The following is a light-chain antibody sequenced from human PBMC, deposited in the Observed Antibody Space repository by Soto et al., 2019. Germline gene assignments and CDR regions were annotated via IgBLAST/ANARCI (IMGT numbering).Light chain of an antibody. CDR2: DAS. V-gene: IGKV3-11*01. CDR3: QQRSNSRT. J-gene: IGKJ2*02. Sequence: EIVLTQSPATLSLSPGERATLSCRASQSVSSSLAWYQQKPGQAPRLLIYDASNRDTGIPARFSGSESGTDFTLTISSLEPEDFAVYYCQQRSNSRTFGQGTKLEIK. CDR1: QSVSSS.